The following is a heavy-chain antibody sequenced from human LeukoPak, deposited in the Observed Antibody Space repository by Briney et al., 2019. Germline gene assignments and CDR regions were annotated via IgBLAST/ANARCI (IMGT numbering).Heavy chain of an antibody. V-gene: IGHV3-21*01. Sequence: GGSLRLSCAASGFTFSSYSMNWVRQAPGKGLEWVSSISSSSYIYYADSVKGRFTISRDNAKNSLYLQMNSLRAEDTAMYYCARVWDCSSASCLYYYYYGMDVWGQGTTVTVSS. D-gene: IGHD2-2*01. CDR1: GFTFSSYS. CDR3: ARVWDCSSASCLYYYYYGMDV. J-gene: IGHJ6*02. CDR2: ISSSSYI.